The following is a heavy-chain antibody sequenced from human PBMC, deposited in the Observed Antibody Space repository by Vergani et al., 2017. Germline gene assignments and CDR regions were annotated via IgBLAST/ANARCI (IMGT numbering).Heavy chain of an antibody. CDR3: SRGRGYSFGYSDY. D-gene: IGHD5-18*01. Sequence: EVQLVESGGGLVPPGRSLRLSCAASGFSFGDYAMTWVRQAPGKGLEWVAFIRNKAYGGTTEYAASVKGRFTISRDDSKRFAYLQLSGLKTEDTAVYFCSRGRGYSFGYSDYWGQGTLVTVSS. V-gene: IGHV3-49*04. CDR2: IRNKAYGGTT. J-gene: IGHJ4*02. CDR1: GFSFGDYA.